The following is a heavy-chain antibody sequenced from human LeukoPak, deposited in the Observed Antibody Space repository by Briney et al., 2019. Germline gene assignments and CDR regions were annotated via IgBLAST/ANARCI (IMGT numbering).Heavy chain of an antibody. CDR1: GGTFSSYA. J-gene: IGHJ4*02. V-gene: IGHV1-69*13. Sequence: GASVKVSCKASGGTFSSYAISWVRQAPGQGLEWMGGIIPIFGTANYAQKFQGRVTITADESTSTAYMELSSLRSEDTAVYYCARAQPEYYDILTGYYIPPIDYWGQGTLVTVSS. CDR3: ARAQPEYYDILTGYYIPPIDY. D-gene: IGHD3-9*01. CDR2: IIPIFGTA.